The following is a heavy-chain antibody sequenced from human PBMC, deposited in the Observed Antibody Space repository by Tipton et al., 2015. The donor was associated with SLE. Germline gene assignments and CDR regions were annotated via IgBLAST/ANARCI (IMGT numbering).Heavy chain of an antibody. CDR2: ISYDGSNK. J-gene: IGHJ6*02. CDR3: ATDVWYYYYGMDV. Sequence: RSLRLSCAASGFTFSGYPMHWVRQAPGKGLEWVTFISYDGSNKYYVDSVKGRFTISRDNAKNSLYLQMNSLRAEDTAVYYCATDVWYYYYGMDVWGQGTTVTVSS. CDR1: GFTFSGYP. V-gene: IGHV3-30*04. D-gene: IGHD2-21*01.